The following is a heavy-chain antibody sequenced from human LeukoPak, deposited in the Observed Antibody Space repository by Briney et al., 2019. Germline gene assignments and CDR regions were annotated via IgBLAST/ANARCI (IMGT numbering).Heavy chain of an antibody. CDR1: GLTFSSYG. J-gene: IGHJ5*02. CDR3: AKGGCSSTTCYLANP. Sequence: GRSLRLSCAASGLTFSSYGMHWVRQAPGKGLEWVAVISYDGTIRNYADSVKGRFTTSRDNSKNTLYLQMNSLTAEDTALYYCAKGGCSSTTCYLANPWGQGTLVTVSS. V-gene: IGHV3-30*18. CDR2: ISYDGTIR. D-gene: IGHD2-2*01.